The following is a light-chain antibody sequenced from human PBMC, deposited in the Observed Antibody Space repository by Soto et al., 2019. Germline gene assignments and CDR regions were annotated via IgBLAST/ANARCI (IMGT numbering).Light chain of an antibody. Sequence: QSVLTQPPSVSAAPGQKVTISCSGSSSNIGNNYVSWYQQLPGTAPKLLIYSNNQRPSGVPDRFSGSKSGTSASLAISGLQSEDEADYYCAAWDDSLNGPVFGGGTKVTVL. CDR2: SNN. CDR3: AAWDDSLNGPV. J-gene: IGLJ2*01. CDR1: SSNIGNNY. V-gene: IGLV1-44*01.